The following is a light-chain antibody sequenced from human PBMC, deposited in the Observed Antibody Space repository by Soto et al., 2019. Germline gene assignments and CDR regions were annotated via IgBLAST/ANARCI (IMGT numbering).Light chain of an antibody. J-gene: IGKJ3*01. CDR1: QSVGSY. V-gene: IGKV3-11*01. CDR2: DAS. CDR3: QQLSHWPFT. Sequence: EIVLTQSPATLSLSPGERATLSRRASQSVGSYLAWYQQKPGQAPRLLIYDASKRATGIPARFSGSGSGTDFTLTISSLEPEDFALYYCQQLSHWPFTFGPGTKVDI.